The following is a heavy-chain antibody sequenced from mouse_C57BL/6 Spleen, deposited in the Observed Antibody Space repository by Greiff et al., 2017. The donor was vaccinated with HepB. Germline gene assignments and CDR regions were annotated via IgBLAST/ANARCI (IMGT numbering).Heavy chain of an antibody. D-gene: IGHD1-1*01. CDR1: GFTFSSYT. CDR3: ARREGEDYYGSGYFDV. J-gene: IGHJ1*03. V-gene: IGHV5-9*01. Sequence: EVQRVESGGGLVKPGGSLKLSCAASGFTFSSYTMSWVRQTPEKRLEWVATISGGGGNTYYPDSVKGRFTISRDNAKNSLYLQMSSLRSEDTALYYCARREGEDYYGSGYFDVWGTGTTVTVSS. CDR2: ISGGGGNT.